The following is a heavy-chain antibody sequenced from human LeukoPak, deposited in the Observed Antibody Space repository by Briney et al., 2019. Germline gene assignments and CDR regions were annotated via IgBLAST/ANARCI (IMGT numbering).Heavy chain of an antibody. CDR1: GFTFSSYA. CDR2: ISYDGSNK. D-gene: IGHD3-10*01. Sequence: PGGSLGLSCAAPGFTFSSYAMHWVRQAPGKGLEWVAVISYDGSNKYYADSVKGRFTISRDNSKNTLYLQMNSLRAEDTAVYYCASMAYYYYYGMDVWGQGTTVTVSS. V-gene: IGHV3-30-3*01. J-gene: IGHJ6*02. CDR3: ASMAYYYYYGMDV.